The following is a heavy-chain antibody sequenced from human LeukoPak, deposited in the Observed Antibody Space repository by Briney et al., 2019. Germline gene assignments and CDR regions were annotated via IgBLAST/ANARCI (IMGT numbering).Heavy chain of an antibody. CDR3: ARVVAVTGTPVYYMDV. J-gene: IGHJ6*03. CDR2: INPNSGGT. Sequence: ASVKVSCKASGYMFTGYYMHWVRQAPGQGLEWMGWINPNSGGTNYAQKFQGRVTMTGDTSSSTAYMDLNRLRSDDTAVYYCARVVAVTGTPVYYMDVWGKGTTVTVSS. CDR1: GYMFTGYY. V-gene: IGHV1-2*02. D-gene: IGHD6-19*01.